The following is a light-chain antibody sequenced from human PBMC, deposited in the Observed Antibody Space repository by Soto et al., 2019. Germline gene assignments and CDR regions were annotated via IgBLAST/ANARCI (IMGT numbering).Light chain of an antibody. V-gene: IGKV3-20*01. CDR3: QQNDDSHGT. CDR1: QSISSSY. CDR2: GAS. Sequence: MLTQSPGTRSWSPGERATLSCRASQSISSSYLAGDLQKPGQAPRLLIDGASNMATAIPDRFSGRGPRTDFTLTISRLEPEDFAVYYCQQNDDSHGTFGQGSKVDIK. J-gene: IGKJ1*01.